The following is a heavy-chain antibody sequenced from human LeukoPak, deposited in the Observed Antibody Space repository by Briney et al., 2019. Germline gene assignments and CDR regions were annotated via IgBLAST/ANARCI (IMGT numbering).Heavy chain of an antibody. V-gene: IGHV3-33*01. Sequence: GSLRLSCAASGFIFSNDAMHWVRQALGKGVEWVAFIWFDGSNKHYADSVKGRFTISRDNSEDTLYLQMNSLRAEDTAVYYCVRDPSGSGFAFDSWGQGALVTVSP. CDR3: VRDPSGSGFAFDS. CDR2: IWFDGSNK. CDR1: GFIFSNDA. D-gene: IGHD1-1*01. J-gene: IGHJ4*02.